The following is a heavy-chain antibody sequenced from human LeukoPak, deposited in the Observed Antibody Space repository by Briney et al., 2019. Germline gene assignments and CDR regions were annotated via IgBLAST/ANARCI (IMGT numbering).Heavy chain of an antibody. J-gene: IGHJ3*02. CDR3: ARARTMIVVENFYDAFDI. Sequence: GASVKVSCKASGYTFTGYYMHWVRQAPGQGLEWMGWINTNTGNPTYAQGFTGRFVFSLDTSVSTAYLQISSLKAEDTAVYYCARARTMIVVENFYDAFDIWGQGTMVTVSS. D-gene: IGHD3-22*01. CDR1: GYTFTGYY. V-gene: IGHV7-4-1*02. CDR2: INTNTGNP.